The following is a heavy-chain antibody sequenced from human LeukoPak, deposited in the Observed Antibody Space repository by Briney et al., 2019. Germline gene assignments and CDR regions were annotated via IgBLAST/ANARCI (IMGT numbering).Heavy chain of an antibody. V-gene: IGHV3-66*01. CDR2: IYSAGST. CDR3: ARVGHRHGHYFDF. D-gene: IGHD1-26*01. Sequence: PTGGSLRLSCEASGFTFSRNYMAWVRQAPGKGLEWVSVIYSAGSTYYADSVKGRFIISRDDSKSTLYLQMNTLRAEDTAVYHCARVGHRHGHYFDFWGQGTLATVSP. CDR1: GFTFSRNY. J-gene: IGHJ4*02.